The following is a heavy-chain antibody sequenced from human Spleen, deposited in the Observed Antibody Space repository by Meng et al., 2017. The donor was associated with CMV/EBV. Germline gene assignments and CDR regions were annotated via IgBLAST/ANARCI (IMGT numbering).Heavy chain of an antibody. J-gene: IGHJ4*02. CDR1: GFTFSGYV. D-gene: IGHD3-16*01. Sequence: GRSLRLSCAASGFTFSGYVLHWVRQAPGKGLEWVTTISYEGRNKYYADSVKGRFTVSRDNSKKTLYLQMNSLRPEDTAVYYCARIFGGASSYWGQGTLVTVSS. CDR3: ARIFGGASSY. V-gene: IGHV3-30*03. CDR2: ISYEGRNK.